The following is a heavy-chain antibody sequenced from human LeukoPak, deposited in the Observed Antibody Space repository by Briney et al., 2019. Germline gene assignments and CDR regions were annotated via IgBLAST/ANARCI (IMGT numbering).Heavy chain of an antibody. CDR1: GGSISSYY. CDR3: ARDGGIAARRFPGYFDY. D-gene: IGHD6-6*01. V-gene: IGHV4-4*07. J-gene: IGHJ4*02. CDR2: IYTSGST. Sequence: PPETLSLTCTVSGGSISSYYWSWIRQPAGKGLEWIGRIYTSGSTNYNPSLKSRVTMSVDTSKNQFSLKLSSVTAADTAVYYCARDGGIAARRFPGYFDYWGQGTLVTVSS.